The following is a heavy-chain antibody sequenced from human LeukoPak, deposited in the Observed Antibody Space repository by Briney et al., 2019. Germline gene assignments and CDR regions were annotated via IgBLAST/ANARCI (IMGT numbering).Heavy chain of an antibody. D-gene: IGHD6-19*01. CDR2: ISAYNGKT. CDR3: ARDRGSLAVSDSRTSDY. Sequence: GASVNVSCKPSGYTFTNFGVSWVRQAPGHGLEWMGWISAYNGKTNYEQKLQDRVSMTTDTSTRTASLELGSLRSDDTAVYYCARDRGSLAVSDSRTSDYWGQGTLVTVSS. CDR1: GYTFTNFG. J-gene: IGHJ4*02. V-gene: IGHV1-18*01.